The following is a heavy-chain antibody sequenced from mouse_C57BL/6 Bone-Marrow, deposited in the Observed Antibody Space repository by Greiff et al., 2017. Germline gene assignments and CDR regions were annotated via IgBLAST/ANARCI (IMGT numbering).Heavy chain of an antibody. D-gene: IGHD1-1*01. V-gene: IGHV1-64*01. Sequence: QVQLQQPGAELVKPGASVKLSCKASGYTFTSYWMHWVKQRPGQGLEWIGMIHPNSGSTNYNEKFKSKATLTVDKSSSTAYMQLSSLTSEDSAVYYCARGGYYGSSAFAYWGQGTLVTVSA. J-gene: IGHJ3*01. CDR2: IHPNSGST. CDR3: ARGGYYGSSAFAY. CDR1: GYTFTSYW.